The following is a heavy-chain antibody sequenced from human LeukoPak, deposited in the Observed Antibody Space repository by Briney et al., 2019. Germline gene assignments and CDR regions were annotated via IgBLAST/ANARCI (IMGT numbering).Heavy chain of an antibody. D-gene: IGHD3-10*01. CDR2: IVVGSGNT. J-gene: IGHJ6*03. CDR1: GFTFTRSA. V-gene: IGHV1-58*02. CDR3: AASGFGFGELPSYFYYYMDV. Sequence: ASVKVSCKASGFTFTRSAMQWVRQARGQRLEWIGWIVVGSGNTKYAQKFQERVTITRDMSTGTAYMELSSLRSEDTAVYYCAASGFGFGELPSYFYYYMDVWGKGTTVTISS.